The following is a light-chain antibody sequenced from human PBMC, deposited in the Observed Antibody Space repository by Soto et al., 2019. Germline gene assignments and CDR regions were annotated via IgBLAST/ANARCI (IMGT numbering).Light chain of an antibody. J-gene: IGKJ1*01. CDR2: GAS. CDR3: QQYMSSVT. Sequence: EIVLTQSPGSLSLSQGQRATLSCRASQSVDTTFFAWYQKKPGQDPRLLIYGASKRATGIPDRFSGSGSGTDFNLIISRLEPEYFAVYYCQQYMSSVTFGHGTKVEIK. CDR1: QSVDTTF. V-gene: IGKV3-20*01.